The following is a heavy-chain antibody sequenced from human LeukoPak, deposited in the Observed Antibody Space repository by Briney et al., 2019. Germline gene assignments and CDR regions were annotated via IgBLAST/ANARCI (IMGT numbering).Heavy chain of an antibody. Sequence: SVKVSCKASGGTFSSYAISWVRQAPGQGLEWMGGIIPIFGTANYAQKFQGRVTITADESTSTAYMELSSLRSEDTAVYYCARNNRSMAARGKYYYYYGMDVGGQGPTVTVSS. CDR2: IIPIFGTA. V-gene: IGHV1-69*13. D-gene: IGHD6-6*01. CDR3: ARNNRSMAARGKYYYYYGMDV. CDR1: GGTFSSYA. J-gene: IGHJ6*02.